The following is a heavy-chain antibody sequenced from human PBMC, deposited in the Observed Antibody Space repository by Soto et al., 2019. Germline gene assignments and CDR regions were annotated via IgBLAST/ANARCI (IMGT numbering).Heavy chain of an antibody. Sequence: SETLSLTCTVSGGSISSYYWSWIRQPPGKGLEWIGYIYYSGSTNYNPSLKSRVTISVDTSKNQFSLKLSSVTAADTAVYYCAGRIRGAKVTTWYDYYYRDVWGKGTTVTVSS. D-gene: IGHD4-17*01. V-gene: IGHV4-59*08. CDR2: IYYSGST. CDR3: AGRIRGAKVTTWYDYYYRDV. J-gene: IGHJ6*03. CDR1: GGSISSYY.